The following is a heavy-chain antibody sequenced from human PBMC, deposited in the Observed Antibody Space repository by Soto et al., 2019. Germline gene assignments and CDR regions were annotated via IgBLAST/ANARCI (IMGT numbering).Heavy chain of an antibody. CDR3: AREMDEIGGVDY. D-gene: IGHD2-2*03. Sequence: ASVKVSCKASGYTFTGYYMHLVRQAPGQGLEWMGWINPNSGGTNYAQKFQGWVTMTRDTSISTAYMELSRLRSDDTAVYYCAREMDEIGGVDYWGQGTLVTVSS. J-gene: IGHJ4*02. CDR2: INPNSGGT. CDR1: GYTFTGYY. V-gene: IGHV1-2*04.